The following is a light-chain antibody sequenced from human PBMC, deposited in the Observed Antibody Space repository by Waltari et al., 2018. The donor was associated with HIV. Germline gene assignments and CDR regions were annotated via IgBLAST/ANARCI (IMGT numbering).Light chain of an antibody. CDR2: SNI. Sequence: QSVLTQPPSASGALGQRVSIFCSGSSSNIGGNAVNWYQQLPGTAPKLPIPSNIQRRSGVPDRFSASKSGTSASLAISGLQSEDEADYYCGSWDDSLNGHVVFGGGTKLTVL. V-gene: IGLV1-44*01. J-gene: IGLJ2*01. CDR1: SSNIGGNA. CDR3: GSWDDSLNGHVV.